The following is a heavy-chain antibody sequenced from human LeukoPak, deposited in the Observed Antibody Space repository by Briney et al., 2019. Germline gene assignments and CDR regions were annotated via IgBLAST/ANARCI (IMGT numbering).Heavy chain of an antibody. Sequence: GGSLRLACAASGFTFSSYSMNSVRQAPGKGLEWVSSISTSSYDIYYADSVKGRFTISRDNAKNSLYLQMNSLSAEDTAMSYCAKISHDYGDSADYWGQGTLVTVSS. J-gene: IGHJ4*02. CDR3: AKISHDYGDSADY. V-gene: IGHV3-21*04. CDR1: GFTFSSYS. D-gene: IGHD4-17*01. CDR2: ISTSSYDI.